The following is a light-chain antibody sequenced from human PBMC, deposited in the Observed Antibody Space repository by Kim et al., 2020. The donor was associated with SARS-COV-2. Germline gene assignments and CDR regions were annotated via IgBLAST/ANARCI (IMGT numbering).Light chain of an antibody. V-gene: IGLV2-23*01. Sequence: GQSITISCTGTSSDVGSYHLVSWYHQHPGKAPKLRIYEGSKRPSGVSNRFSGSKSGNTASLTISGLQAEDEADYYCCSYAGSSTVVFGGGTQLTVL. CDR2: EGS. J-gene: IGLJ2*01. CDR3: CSYAGSSTVV. CDR1: SSDVGSYHL.